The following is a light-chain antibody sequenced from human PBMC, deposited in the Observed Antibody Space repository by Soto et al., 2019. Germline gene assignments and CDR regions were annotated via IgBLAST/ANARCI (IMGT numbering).Light chain of an antibody. CDR2: AAY. V-gene: IGKV1-39*01. CDR1: KSISSY. Sequence: DIRMTQSPSSLSASVGDRVNITCRASKSISSYLNWYQHKPETAPKRLIYAAYRLQSGVPSTFTGSGSRTDFTLTISSLQPEDFATYFCQQSNRSPYTFGQGTRLEIK. CDR3: QQSNRSPYT. J-gene: IGKJ2*01.